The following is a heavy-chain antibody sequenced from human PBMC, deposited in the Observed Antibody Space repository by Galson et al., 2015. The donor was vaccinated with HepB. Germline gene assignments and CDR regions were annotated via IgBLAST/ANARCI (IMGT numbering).Heavy chain of an antibody. CDR1: GYIFSNYW. V-gene: IGHV5-51*01. J-gene: IGHJ5*01. CDR3: ARHCRRDRYARYWFDP. CDR2: IYPGDSDT. D-gene: IGHD2-2*01. Sequence: QSGAEVKEAGESLNISCKGSGYIFSNYWIAWVRQMPGKGLEWVGVIYPGDSDTTYSPSFQGQISISVDKSIDTAYLQWSSLKPSDTAIYYCARHCRRDRYARYWFDPWGQGTLVTVSS.